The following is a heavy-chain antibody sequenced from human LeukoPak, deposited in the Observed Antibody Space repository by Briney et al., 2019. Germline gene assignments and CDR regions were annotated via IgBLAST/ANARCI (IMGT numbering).Heavy chain of an antibody. D-gene: IGHD3-22*01. J-gene: IGHJ4*02. V-gene: IGHV3-23*01. Sequence: PGGSLRLSCAASGFTFSSNTMSWVRQAPGKGLEWVSAITGSGGSTYHADSVKGRFTISRGNSKNTLYLQMNRLRAEDTAVYYCAKANYYDSSGYYENLDYWGQGTLVTVSS. CDR3: AKANYYDSSGYYENLDY. CDR2: ITGSGGST. CDR1: GFTFSSNT.